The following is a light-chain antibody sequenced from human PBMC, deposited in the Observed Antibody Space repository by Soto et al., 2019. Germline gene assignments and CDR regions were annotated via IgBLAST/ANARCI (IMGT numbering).Light chain of an antibody. J-gene: IGLJ2*01. CDR1: SSDVGDYNH. CDR3: SSDKSRGL. CDR2: DVN. Sequence: QSALTQPASVSGSPGQSITISCTGTSSDVGDYNHVSWYQQHPGKAPRLMIYDVNNRPSGVSNRFSGSNSGNTASLTISGLQAEDEADYYCSSDKSRGLFGGGTKLTVL. V-gene: IGLV2-14*01.